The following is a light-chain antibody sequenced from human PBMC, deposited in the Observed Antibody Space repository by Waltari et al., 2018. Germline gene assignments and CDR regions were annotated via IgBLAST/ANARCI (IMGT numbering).Light chain of an antibody. CDR2: GAS. CDR3: QQYYVWPPIT. CDR1: QRVRTN. Sequence: VLLTQSPASLSVSPGDTAIPSCRASQRVRTNLVWYQQKAGQAPRTLIFGASTRASGGPSRLSGSGSATDFTLIISSLQSEDAAVYFCQQYYVWPPITFGGGTKLEI. J-gene: IGKJ4*01. V-gene: IGKV3-15*01.